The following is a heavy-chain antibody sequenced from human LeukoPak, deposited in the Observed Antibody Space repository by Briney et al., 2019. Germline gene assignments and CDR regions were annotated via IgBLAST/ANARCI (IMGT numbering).Heavy chain of an antibody. CDR2: IRYDGSNK. Sequence: GGSLRLSCAASGFTFSSYGMHWVRQAPGKGLEWVAFIRYDGSNKYYADSVKGRFTISRDNSKNTLYLQMNSLRAEDTAVYYCAKFHSQTYYYDSSGYFSVFDYWGQGTLVTVSS. J-gene: IGHJ4*02. V-gene: IGHV3-30*02. D-gene: IGHD3-22*01. CDR1: GFTFSSYG. CDR3: AKFHSQTYYYDSSGYFSVFDY.